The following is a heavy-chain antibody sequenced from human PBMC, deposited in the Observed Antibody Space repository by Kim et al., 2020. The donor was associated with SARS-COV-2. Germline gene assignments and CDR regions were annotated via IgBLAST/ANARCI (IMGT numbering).Heavy chain of an antibody. CDR3: ARAHYFDSSGLGAFDI. J-gene: IGHJ3*02. V-gene: IGHV4-59*01. Sequence: SLKSRVTISVDTSKNQCSLKLSSVTAADTAVYYCARAHYFDSSGLGAFDIWGQGTMVTVSS. D-gene: IGHD3-22*01.